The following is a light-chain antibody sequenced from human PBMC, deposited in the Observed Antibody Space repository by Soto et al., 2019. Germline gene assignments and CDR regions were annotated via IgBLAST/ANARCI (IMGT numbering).Light chain of an antibody. J-gene: IGKJ2*01. V-gene: IGKV1-12*01. CDR3: QQANSFPPT. CDR2: AAS. Sequence: DIPMTQSPSSVSASVGDRVTISCRASQGIASSLAWYQHKPGKAPKLLIYAASYLQGGVPSRFSGSGSRTDFTLTISSLQPEDFATYYCQQANSFPPTFGQGTKLEIK. CDR1: QGIASS.